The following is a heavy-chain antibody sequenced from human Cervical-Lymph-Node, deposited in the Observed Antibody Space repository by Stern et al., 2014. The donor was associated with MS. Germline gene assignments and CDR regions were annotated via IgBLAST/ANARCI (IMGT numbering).Heavy chain of an antibody. Sequence: QVQLQESGPGLVKPSETLSLTCSVSGGSISSYYWNWIRQPPGKGLEWIANVHYSGTTNYNPSLKSRGTILLDTSMNKISLKLTSVTAADTAVYYCAGSGTYYPDYWGQGILVTVSS. CDR2: VHYSGTT. V-gene: IGHV4-59*08. CDR1: GGSISSYY. CDR3: AGSGTYYPDY. D-gene: IGHD3-3*01. J-gene: IGHJ4*02.